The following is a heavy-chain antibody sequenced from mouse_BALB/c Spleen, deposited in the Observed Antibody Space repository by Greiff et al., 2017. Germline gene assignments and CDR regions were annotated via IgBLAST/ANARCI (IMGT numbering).Heavy chain of an antibody. D-gene: IGHD1-1*01. CDR1: GYTFTSYW. CDR2: INPSTGYT. J-gene: IGHJ2*01. V-gene: IGHV1-7*01. CDR3: AREGNYYGSSYGY. Sequence: VKLMESGAELAKPGASVKMSCKASGYTFTSYWMHWVKQRPGQGLEWIGYINPSTGYTEYNQKFKDKATLTADKSSSTAYMQLSSLTSEDSAVYYCAREGNYYGSSYGYWGQGTTLTVSS.